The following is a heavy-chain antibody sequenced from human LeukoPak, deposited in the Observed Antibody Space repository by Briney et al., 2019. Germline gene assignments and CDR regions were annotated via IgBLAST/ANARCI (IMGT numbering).Heavy chain of an antibody. CDR1: GFTFSNYD. Sequence: GGSLRLSCAASGFTFSNYDMHWVRQAPGKGLEWVAVISYDGSNKYFADSVKGRFTISRDNAKNSLSLQMSTLTVEDTAVYYCARDVAYSAFDYWGQGTLVTVSS. J-gene: IGHJ4*02. V-gene: IGHV3-30*03. D-gene: IGHD4-11*01. CDR2: ISYDGSNK. CDR3: ARDVAYSAFDY.